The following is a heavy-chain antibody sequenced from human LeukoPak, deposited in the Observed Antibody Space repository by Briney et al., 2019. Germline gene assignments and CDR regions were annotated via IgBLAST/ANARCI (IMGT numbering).Heavy chain of an antibody. Sequence: GGSLRLSCAASGFTFSSYAMSWVRQAPGKGLEWVSAISDGGGNTFYADSVKGRFTISRDNSKNTLYLQMNSLRAEDTAVYYCATKFLYPLDVWGQGTMVTVSS. V-gene: IGHV3-23*01. CDR2: ISDGGGNT. CDR3: ATKFLYPLDV. CDR1: GFTFSSYA. D-gene: IGHD2-2*02. J-gene: IGHJ6*02.